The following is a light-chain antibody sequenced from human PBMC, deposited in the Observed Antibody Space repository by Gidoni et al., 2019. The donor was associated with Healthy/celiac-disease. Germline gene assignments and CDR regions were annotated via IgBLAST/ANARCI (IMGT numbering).Light chain of an antibody. Sequence: EIVLPPSPATLSLSPGERATLSCRPIQGVSSYLAWYQQKPGQAPRLLIYDASNRATGIPDRFSGSGPGTDFTLTISSLEPEDFAVYYCQQRGNWPLTFXGXTKVEIK. CDR1: QGVSSY. V-gene: IGKV3D-11*01. J-gene: IGKJ4*01. CDR3: QQRGNWPLT. CDR2: DAS.